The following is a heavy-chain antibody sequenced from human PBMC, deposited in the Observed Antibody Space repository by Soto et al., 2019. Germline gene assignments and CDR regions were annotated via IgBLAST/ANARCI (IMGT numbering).Heavy chain of an antibody. V-gene: IGHV4-31*03. CDR1: GGSISSGGYY. J-gene: IGHJ6*02. CDR2: IYCSGST. D-gene: IGHD3-10*01. Sequence: QVQLQESGPGLVKPSQTLSLTCTVSGGSISSGGYYWSWIRQHPGKGLEWIGYIYCSGSTYYNPSLKSRVTISVATSKNQFSLKLSSVTAADTAVYYCARAHGSVYYYYGMDVWGQGTTVTVSS. CDR3: ARAHGSVYYYYGMDV.